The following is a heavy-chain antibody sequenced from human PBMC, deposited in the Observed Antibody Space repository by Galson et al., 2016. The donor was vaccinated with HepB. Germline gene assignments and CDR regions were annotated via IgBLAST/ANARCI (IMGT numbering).Heavy chain of an antibody. CDR1: GFTFGTYT. D-gene: IGHD6-19*01. CDR2: ITGDRANA. J-gene: IGHJ6*02. Sequence: SLRLSCAASGFTFGTYTMHWIRQAPGEGLQWVSLITGDRANAYYADSVKGRFTISRDNRKNSLYLQMNSLRAEDTAVYYCARGAWFSFPDYYAMDVWGQGTTVT. V-gene: IGHV3-43*01. CDR3: ARGAWFSFPDYYAMDV.